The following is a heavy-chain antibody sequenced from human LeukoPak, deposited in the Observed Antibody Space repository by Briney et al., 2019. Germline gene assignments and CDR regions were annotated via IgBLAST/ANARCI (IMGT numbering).Heavy chain of an antibody. V-gene: IGHV3-23*01. CDR2: VSGSGLNT. D-gene: IGHD3-9*01. CDR3: VSPGNDFEGRYSPHMDV. Sequence: GGSLRLFCLASGISFSNYGMSWVRRAPGKGLEWVSGVSGSGLNTYYADSVKGRFTISRDNSNNTLYLQMNSLRAEDTAVYYCVSPGNDFEGRYSPHMDVWGKGTTVTVSS. CDR1: GISFSNYG. J-gene: IGHJ6*03.